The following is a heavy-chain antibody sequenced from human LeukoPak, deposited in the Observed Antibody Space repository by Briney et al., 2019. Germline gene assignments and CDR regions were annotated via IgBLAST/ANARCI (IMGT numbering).Heavy chain of an antibody. V-gene: IGHV3-20*04. CDR3: ARDRMGATGNFDY. Sequence: GGSLRLSCAASGYSFDDNTLSWVRQAPGKGLEWVSTINWNAEYITYADSVRGRFTISRDHAKNSVYLQMDSLRVEDTALYYCARDRMGATGNFDYWGQGTLVTVSS. CDR2: INWNAEYI. CDR1: GYSFDDNT. D-gene: IGHD1-26*01. J-gene: IGHJ4*02.